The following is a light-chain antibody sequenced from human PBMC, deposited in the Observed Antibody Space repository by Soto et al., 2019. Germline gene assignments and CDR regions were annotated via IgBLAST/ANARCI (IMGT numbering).Light chain of an antibody. V-gene: IGKV3-11*01. Sequence: EIVFTQSPATLSLSPAARAPLSSRASQSVSSYSAWYQQKRGQAPGLRIYGAFNRATGIPARFSGSGSGTDFTLTISSLEPEDSAIYYCQQRNIWPPVTFGQGTRLEI. J-gene: IGKJ5*01. CDR3: QQRNIWPPVT. CDR1: QSVSSY. CDR2: GAF.